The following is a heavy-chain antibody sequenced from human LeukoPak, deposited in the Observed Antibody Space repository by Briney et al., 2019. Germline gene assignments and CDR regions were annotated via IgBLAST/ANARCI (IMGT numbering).Heavy chain of an antibody. Sequence: ASVKVSCKASGYTFTSYYMHWVRQAPGQGLEWMGIINPSGGSTSYAQKLQGRVTMTTDTSTSTAYMDLRNLRSDDTAVYYCARDQFYRPYRGEAISFDYWGQGTLVTVSS. V-gene: IGHV1-46*01. J-gene: IGHJ4*02. CDR1: GYTFTSYY. D-gene: IGHD3-10*01. CDR3: ARDQFYRPYRGEAISFDY. CDR2: INPSGGST.